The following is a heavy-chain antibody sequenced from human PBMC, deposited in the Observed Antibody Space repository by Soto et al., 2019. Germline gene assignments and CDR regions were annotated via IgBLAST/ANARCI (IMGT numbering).Heavy chain of an antibody. CDR3: AKEPYYDILTGYFRPAPYFDY. D-gene: IGHD3-9*01. V-gene: IGHV3-23*01. CDR2: ISDSGST. J-gene: IGHJ4*02. CDR1: GFTFSRYA. Sequence: GGSLRLSCTASGFTFSRYAMSWVRQAPGKGLEWVSTISDSGSTYYAESVKGRLTISRDNSKHTLYLQMNSLRAEDTAVYYCAKEPYYDILTGYFRPAPYFDYWGQGTLVTVSS.